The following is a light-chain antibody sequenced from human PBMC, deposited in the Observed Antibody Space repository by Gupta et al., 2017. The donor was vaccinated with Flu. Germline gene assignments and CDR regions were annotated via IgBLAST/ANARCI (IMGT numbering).Light chain of an antibody. CDR2: RDS. J-gene: IGLJ2*01. Sequence: EQTSSITCEGNNTENRNVHWHQQKPGPAPVLVIYRDSSRAAEMPECFTVSNSATTATLTISGAQAGDDDYYYCQEWNSSTVVFGGGTKLTVL. V-gene: IGLV3-9*01. CDR3: QEWNSSTVV. CDR1: NTENRN.